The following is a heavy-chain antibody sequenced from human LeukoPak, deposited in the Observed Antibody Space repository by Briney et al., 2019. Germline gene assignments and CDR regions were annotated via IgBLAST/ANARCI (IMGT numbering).Heavy chain of an antibody. CDR1: GFTFSDYN. CDR3: ARAIRVFGYDYYYMDV. CDR2: ISRSGSTK. V-gene: IGHV3-11*01. Sequence: VGSLRLSCAASGFTFSDYNMRWIRQAPRKRLEWVSSISRSGSTKYYADSVKGRFTISRDNAKNSLFLQMNSLRAEDTAVYYCARAIRVFGYDYYYMDVWGKGTTVTVPS. D-gene: IGHD3-16*01. J-gene: IGHJ6*03.